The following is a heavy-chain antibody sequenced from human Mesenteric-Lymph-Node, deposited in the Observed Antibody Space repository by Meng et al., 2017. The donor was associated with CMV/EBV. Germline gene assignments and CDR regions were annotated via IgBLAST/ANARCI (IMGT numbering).Heavy chain of an antibody. CDR3: ARHGSSLSHYDY. D-gene: IGHD3-22*01. Sequence: SETLSLTCTVSGGSISSSSYYWGWIRQPPGKGLEWIGSIYYSGSTYYNPSLKSRVTISVDTSKNQFSLKLSSVTAADTAVYYCARHGSSLSHYDYWGQGTLVTVSS. V-gene: IGHV4-39*07. CDR2: IYYSGST. CDR1: GGSISSSSYY. J-gene: IGHJ4*02.